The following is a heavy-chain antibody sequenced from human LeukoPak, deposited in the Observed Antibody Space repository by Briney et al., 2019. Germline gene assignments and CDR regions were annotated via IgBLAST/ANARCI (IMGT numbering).Heavy chain of an antibody. CDR3: ARGVNYYDSSGYPYYFDY. D-gene: IGHD3-22*01. V-gene: IGHV4-31*03. CDR2: IYYSGST. Sequence: SSETLSLTCTVSGGSISSGGYYWSWIRQHPGKGLEWIGYIYYSGSTYYNPSLKSRVTISVDTSKNQFSLKLSSVTAADTAVYYCARGVNYYDSSGYPYYFDYWGQGTLVTVSS. CDR1: GGSISSGGYY. J-gene: IGHJ4*02.